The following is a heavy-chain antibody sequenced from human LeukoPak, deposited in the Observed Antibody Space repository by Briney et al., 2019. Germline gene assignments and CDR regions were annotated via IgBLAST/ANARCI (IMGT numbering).Heavy chain of an antibody. CDR3: AKDSGSWTYNWLDP. Sequence: GGSLRLSCAASGFTFSNYAMDWVRQAPGKGLEWVSAISGSGTSTYYADSVKGRFTISRDNSKDTLYLQMNSLRDEDTAVYYCAKDSGSWTYNWLDPWGQGTLVTVSS. V-gene: IGHV3-23*01. CDR2: ISGSGTST. J-gene: IGHJ5*02. CDR1: GFTFSNYA. D-gene: IGHD6-13*01.